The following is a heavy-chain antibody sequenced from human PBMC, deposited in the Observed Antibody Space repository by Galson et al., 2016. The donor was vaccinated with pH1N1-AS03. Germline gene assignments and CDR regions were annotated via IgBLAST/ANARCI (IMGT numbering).Heavy chain of an antibody. CDR1: GYRFRAYW. Sequence: QSGAEVKKAGEPLKISCRGSGYRFRAYWIGWVRQVPGRGLECMGIVYPDDSDVIYMSSFEGQVSISADKSSGAAYLEWRSVNGSDNGMYYCARLFGKGGRIDFWGQGTLVTVSS. V-gene: IGHV5-51*01. CDR2: VYPDDSDV. CDR3: ARLFGKGGRIDF. D-gene: IGHD1-14*01. J-gene: IGHJ4*02.